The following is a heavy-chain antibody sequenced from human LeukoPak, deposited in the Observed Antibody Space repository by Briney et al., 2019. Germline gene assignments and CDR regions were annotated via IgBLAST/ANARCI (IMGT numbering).Heavy chain of an antibody. J-gene: IGHJ6*02. CDR3: ARTVTYYYYGMDV. CDR1: GGSISSGSYY. V-gene: IGHV4-61*02. D-gene: IGHD4-17*01. CDR2: IYTSGST. Sequence: SQTLSLTCTVSGGSISSGSYYWSWIRQPAGKGLEWIGRIYTSGSTNYNPSLKSRVTISVDTSKNQFSLKLSSVTAADTAVYYCARTVTYYYYGMDVWGQGTTVTVSS.